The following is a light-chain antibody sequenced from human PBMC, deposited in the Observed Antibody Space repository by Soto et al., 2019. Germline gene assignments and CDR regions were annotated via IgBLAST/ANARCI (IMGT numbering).Light chain of an antibody. CDR1: QSVSSN. Sequence: EIVMTQSPATPSVSPGERATLSCRASQSVSSNLAWYQQKPGQAPRLLIYGASTRATGIPARFSGSGSGTEFTLNISSLQSEDFALYYCQQYNNWPITFGQGTRLEIK. CDR2: GAS. J-gene: IGKJ5*01. CDR3: QQYNNWPIT. V-gene: IGKV3-15*01.